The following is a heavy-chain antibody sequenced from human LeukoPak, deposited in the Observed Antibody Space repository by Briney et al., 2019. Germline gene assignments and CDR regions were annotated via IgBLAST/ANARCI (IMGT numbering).Heavy chain of an antibody. CDR2: ISSSSSYI. CDR1: GFTFSSYS. Sequence: GGSLRLSCAASGFTFSSYSMNWVRQAPGKGLEWVSSISSSSSYIYYADSVKGRFTISRDNSKNTLYLQMNSLRAEDTAVYYCAKDSPGLEWGQGTLVTVSS. J-gene: IGHJ4*02. CDR3: AKDSPGLE. V-gene: IGHV3-21*04.